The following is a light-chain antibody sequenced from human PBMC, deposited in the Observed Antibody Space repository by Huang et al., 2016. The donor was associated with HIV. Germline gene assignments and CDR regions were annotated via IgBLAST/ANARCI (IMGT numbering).Light chain of an antibody. CDR3: QEYDYLYT. V-gene: IGKV1-33*01. CDR2: GAS. Sequence: IQMTQSPSSLSASVVDRVTISCRASQDIRNYLNWYQQKPGKAPTLLIYGASNLETGVQSRFSGSGSGTDFNFTISSLQSDDIATYYCQEYDYLYTFGQGTKLEIK. J-gene: IGKJ2*01. CDR1: QDIRNY.